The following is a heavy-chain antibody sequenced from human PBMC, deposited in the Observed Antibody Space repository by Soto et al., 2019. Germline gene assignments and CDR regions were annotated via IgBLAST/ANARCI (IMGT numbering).Heavy chain of an antibody. J-gene: IGHJ6*02. Sequence: PGGSLRLSCAASGFTSSNYWMHWVRQAPGKGLVWVSRIKSDGSSTSYADSVKGRFTISRDNAKNTLDLQMHGLRAEDMAVYYCARSVRSGSFPYYYYAIDVWGQGTTVTVSS. CDR1: GFTSSNYW. CDR2: IKSDGSST. V-gene: IGHV3-74*01. CDR3: ARSVRSGSFPYYYYAIDV. D-gene: IGHD3-10*01.